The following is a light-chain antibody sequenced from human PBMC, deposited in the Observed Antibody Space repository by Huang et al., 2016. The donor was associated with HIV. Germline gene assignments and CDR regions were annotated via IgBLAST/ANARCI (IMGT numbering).Light chain of an antibody. CDR1: QTISSSY. CDR2: GAS. J-gene: IGKJ1*01. CDR3: QQYAGSVWT. Sequence: EIVLTQSPGTLSLSPGERATLPCRASQTISSSYLAWFQKKPGQAPRLIIYGASSRATGVPDRFSGSGSGTDFTLTISRLEPEDFAVYYCQQYAGSVWTFGQGTKVEIK. V-gene: IGKV3-20*01.